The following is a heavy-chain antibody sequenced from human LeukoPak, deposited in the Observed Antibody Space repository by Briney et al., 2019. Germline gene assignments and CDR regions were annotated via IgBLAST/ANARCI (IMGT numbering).Heavy chain of an antibody. D-gene: IGHD5-24*01. Sequence: ASVKVSCKVSGYTLTELSMHWVRQAPGKGLEWIGGFDPEDGETIYAQKFQGRVTMTEDTSTDTAYMQLSSLRSEDTAVYYCATGEGGRWLQLSPIFDYWGQGTLVTVSS. V-gene: IGHV1-24*01. CDR1: GYTLTELS. J-gene: IGHJ4*02. CDR2: FDPEDGET. CDR3: ATGEGGRWLQLSPIFDY.